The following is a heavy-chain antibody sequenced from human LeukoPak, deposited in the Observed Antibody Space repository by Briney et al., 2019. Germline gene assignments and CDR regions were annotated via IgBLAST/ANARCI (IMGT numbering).Heavy chain of an antibody. J-gene: IGHJ6*02. D-gene: IGHD3-22*01. Sequence: GGSLRLSCAASGFTFSSYWMSWVRQAPGKGLEWVANIKQDGSEKYYVDSVKGRFTISRDNAKNSLYLQMNSLRAEDTAVYYCARGRYDSSGYYSYYGMDVWGQGTTVTVSS. V-gene: IGHV3-7*01. CDR1: GFTFSSYW. CDR3: ARGRYDSSGYYSYYGMDV. CDR2: IKQDGSEK.